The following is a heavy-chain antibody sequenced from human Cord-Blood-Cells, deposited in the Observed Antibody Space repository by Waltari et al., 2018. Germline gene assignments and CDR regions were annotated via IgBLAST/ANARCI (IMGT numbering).Heavy chain of an antibody. J-gene: IGHJ4*02. CDR2: IWYDGSNK. V-gene: IGHV3-33*01. D-gene: IGHD1-26*01. CDR3: ARETSGSYDY. Sequence: QVQLVESGGGVVQPGRSLRLSCAASGFTFSSYGMHWVRQAPGKGLEWVAVIWYDGSNKYYADAVKGRFTISRDNSKNTLYLQMNSLRAEDTAVYYCARETSGSYDYWGQGTLVTVSS. CDR1: GFTFSSYG.